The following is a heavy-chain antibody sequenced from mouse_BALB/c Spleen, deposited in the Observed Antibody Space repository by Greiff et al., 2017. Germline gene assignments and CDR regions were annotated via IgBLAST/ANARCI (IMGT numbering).Heavy chain of an antibody. CDR1: GYTFTSYW. J-gene: IGHJ1*01. CDR2: INPSTGYT. CDR3: ARDGSSPYWYFDV. V-gene: IGHV1-7*01. Sequence: QVQLQQSGPELAKPGASVKMSCKASGYTFTSYWMHWVKQRPGQGLEWIGYINPSTGYTEYTQKFKDKATLTADKSSSTAYMQLSSLTSEDSAVYYCARDGSSPYWYFDVWGAGTTVTVSS. D-gene: IGHD1-1*01.